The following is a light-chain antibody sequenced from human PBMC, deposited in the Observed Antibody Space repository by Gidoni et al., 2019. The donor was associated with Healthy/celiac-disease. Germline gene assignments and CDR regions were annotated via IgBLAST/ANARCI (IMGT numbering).Light chain of an antibody. CDR1: QGISSY. Sequence: AIRIPQSPSSLSASTGDRVTITCRASQGISSYLAWYQQKPGKAPKLLIYAASTLQSGVPSRFSGSGSGTDFTLTISCLQSEDFATYYCQQYYSYPFTFGPGTKVDIK. CDR3: QQYYSYPFT. V-gene: IGKV1-8*01. J-gene: IGKJ3*01. CDR2: AAS.